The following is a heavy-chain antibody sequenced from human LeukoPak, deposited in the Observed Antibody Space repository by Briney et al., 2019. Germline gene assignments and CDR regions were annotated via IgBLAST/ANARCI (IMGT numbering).Heavy chain of an antibody. CDR2: ISYDGSNK. CDR3: ARDFPRIAAAGITGEFDY. V-gene: IGHV3-30*04. J-gene: IGHJ4*02. CDR1: GFTFSSYA. Sequence: GGSLRLSCAASGFTFSSYAMHWVRQAPGKGLEWVAVISYDGSNKYYADSVKGRFTISRDNSKNTLYLQMNSLRAEDTAVYYCARDFPRIAAAGITGEFDYWGQGTLVTVSS. D-gene: IGHD6-13*01.